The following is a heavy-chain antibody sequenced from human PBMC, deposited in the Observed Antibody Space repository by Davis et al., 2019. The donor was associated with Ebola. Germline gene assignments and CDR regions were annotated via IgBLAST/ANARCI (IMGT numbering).Heavy chain of an antibody. J-gene: IGHJ4*02. Sequence: GESLKISCKGSGYSFTSYWLGWVRQMPGKGLEWMGIIYPGDSDTRYSPSFQGQVTISADKSISTAYLQWSSLKASDTAMYYCARRGYYYDSSGYYQGYFDYWGQGTLVTVSS. CDR1: GYSFTSYW. V-gene: IGHV5-51*01. CDR2: IYPGDSDT. CDR3: ARRGYYYDSSGYYQGYFDY. D-gene: IGHD3-22*01.